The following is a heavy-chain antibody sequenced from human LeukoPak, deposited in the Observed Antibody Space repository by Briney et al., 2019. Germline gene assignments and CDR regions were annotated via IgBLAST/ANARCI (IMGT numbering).Heavy chain of an antibody. Sequence: SGPALVKPTQTLTLTCTFSGFSLSTSGMCVSWIRQPPGKALEWLARIDWDDDKYYSTSLKTRLTISKDTSKNQVVLTMTNMDPVDTATYYCARISYYDSSGYSPCFDYWGQGTLVTVSS. CDR3: ARISYYDSSGYSPCFDY. V-gene: IGHV2-70*11. J-gene: IGHJ4*02. CDR1: GFSLSTSGMC. CDR2: IDWDDDK. D-gene: IGHD3-22*01.